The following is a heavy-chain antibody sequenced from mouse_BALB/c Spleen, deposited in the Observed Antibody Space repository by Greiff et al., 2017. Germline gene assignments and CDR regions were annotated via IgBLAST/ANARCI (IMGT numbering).Heavy chain of an antibody. CDR3: ARSGGVLYAMDY. V-gene: IGHV5-17*02. D-gene: IGHD3-1*01. J-gene: IGHJ4*01. CDR2: ISSGSSTI. CDR1: GFTFSSFG. Sequence: EVKLVESGGGLVQPGGSRKLSCAASGFTFSSFGMHWVRQAPEKGLEWVAYISSGSSTIYYADTVKGRFTISRDNPKNTLFLQMTSLRSEDTAMYYCARSGGVLYAMDYWGQGTSVTVSS.